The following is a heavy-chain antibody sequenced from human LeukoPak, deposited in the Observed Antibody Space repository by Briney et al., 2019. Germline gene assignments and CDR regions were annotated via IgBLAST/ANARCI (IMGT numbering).Heavy chain of an antibody. V-gene: IGHV3-64*04. CDR1: GFTFSSFA. CDR3: ARGDYFGSGSFYFDY. CDR2: ISRNGGST. J-gene: IGHJ4*02. Sequence: GGSLRLSCSASGFTFSSFAMHWVRQAPGKGLEYVAAISRNGGSTYYADSVKGRFTISRDNSKNTLYLQMNSLRAEDTPMYYCARGDYFGSGSFYFDYWGQGTLVTVSS. D-gene: IGHD3-10*01.